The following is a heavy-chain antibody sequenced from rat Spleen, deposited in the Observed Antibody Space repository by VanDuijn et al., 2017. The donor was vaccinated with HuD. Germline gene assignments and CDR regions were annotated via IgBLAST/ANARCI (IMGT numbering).Heavy chain of an antibody. J-gene: IGHJ2*01. D-gene: IGHD1-9*01. CDR3: ARENYGYNYY. CDR1: GFTFSNYY. CDR2: ITTGGSNT. Sequence: EVQLVESGGGLVQPGRSLRLSCAASGFTFSNYYMAWVRQAPKKGLEWVASITTGGSNTYYRDSVKGRFTISRDNAKSTLYLQMDSLRSEDTATYYCARENYGYNYYWGQGVMVIVSS. V-gene: IGHV5-25*01.